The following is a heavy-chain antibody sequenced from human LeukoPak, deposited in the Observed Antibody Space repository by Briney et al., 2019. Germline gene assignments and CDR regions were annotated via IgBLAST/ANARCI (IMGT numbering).Heavy chain of an antibody. D-gene: IGHD6-19*01. CDR1: GGSISSYY. J-gene: IGHJ6*02. V-gene: IGHV4-59*01. CDR2: IYYSGST. Sequence: SETLSLTRTVSGGSISSYYWSWIRQPPGKGLEWIGYIYYSGSTNYNPSLKSRVTISVDTSKNQFSLKLSSVTAADTAVYYCARVPVAAAGIAVAGAYYYYGMDVWGQGTTVTVSS. CDR3: ARVPVAAAGIAVAGAYYYYGMDV.